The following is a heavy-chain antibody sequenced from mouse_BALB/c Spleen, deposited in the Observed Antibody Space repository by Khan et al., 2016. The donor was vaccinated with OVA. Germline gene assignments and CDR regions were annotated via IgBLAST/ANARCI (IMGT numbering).Heavy chain of an antibody. Sequence: QVQLKQSGAELAKPGASVKMSCKASGYTFANYWILWVRQRPGQGLEWIGYINPSIAYTENNQNFKDKATLTADKSSSTAYMQLNSLTSEDSAVYDCERRGPREDFDYWGQGTTLTVSS. CDR3: ERRGPREDFDY. CDR2: INPSIAYT. J-gene: IGHJ2*01. V-gene: IGHV1-7*01. CDR1: GYTFANYW.